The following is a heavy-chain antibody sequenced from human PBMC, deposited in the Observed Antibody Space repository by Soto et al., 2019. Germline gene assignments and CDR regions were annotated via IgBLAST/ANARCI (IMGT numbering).Heavy chain of an antibody. J-gene: IGHJ5*02. CDR2: IKQDGSEK. CDR1: GFNLSNYW. V-gene: IGHV3-7*04. CDR3: KGDMIVLPTTIWKGNNWFDH. Sequence: PXGSLRLSCVAAGFNLSNYWMTWVRQAPGKGLDWVANIKQDGSEKYYVDSVKGRFTISRDNAKNSLYLQMNSLRAEDTAVYYCKGDMIVLPTTIWKGNNWFDHWGQGTPVTVSS. D-gene: IGHD3-22*01.